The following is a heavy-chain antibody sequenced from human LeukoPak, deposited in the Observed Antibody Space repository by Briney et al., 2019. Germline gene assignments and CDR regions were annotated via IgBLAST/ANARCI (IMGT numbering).Heavy chain of an antibody. J-gene: IGHJ4*02. CDR2: IASSSAL. CDR1: GFTFSTYG. Sequence: GGSLRLSCAASGFTFSTYGLNWVRQAPGHGLEWFSYIASSSALYYADSVKGRFTISRDNAKNSLYLQMNSLRAEDTAVYYCARDWAAHYFDYWGQGTLVTISS. CDR3: ARDWAAHYFDY. D-gene: IGHD3-16*01. V-gene: IGHV3-48*04.